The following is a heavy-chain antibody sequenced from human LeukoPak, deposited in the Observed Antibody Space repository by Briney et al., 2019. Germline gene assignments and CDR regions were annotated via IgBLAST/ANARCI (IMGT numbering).Heavy chain of an antibody. CDR3: AKDLDSSGYGDFDY. V-gene: IGHV3-23*01. J-gene: IGHJ4*02. D-gene: IGHD3-22*01. Sequence: GGSLRLSCAVSGFTFTSYAMSWVRQAPGKGLEWVSAISGNGRTTYYADSVKGRFTISRDNSKNTLYLQMNSLRAEDTAVYYCAKDLDSSGYGDFDYWGQGTLVTVSS. CDR2: ISGNGRTT. CDR1: GFTFTSYA.